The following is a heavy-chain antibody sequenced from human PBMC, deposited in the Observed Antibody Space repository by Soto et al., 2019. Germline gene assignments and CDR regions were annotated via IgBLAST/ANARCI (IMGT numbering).Heavy chain of an antibody. CDR3: EREVGSGYAMGVLDVFDI. J-gene: IGHJ3*02. Sequence: PSQTLSLTCAISGDSVSSNSAAWNWIRQSPSRGLEWLGRTYYRSKWYNDYAVSVKSRITINPDTSKNQFSLQLNSVTPEDTAVYYCEREVGSGYAMGVLDVFDIWGQGTMVTV. D-gene: IGHD5-12*01. V-gene: IGHV6-1*01. CDR1: GDSVSSNSAA. CDR2: TYYRSKWYN.